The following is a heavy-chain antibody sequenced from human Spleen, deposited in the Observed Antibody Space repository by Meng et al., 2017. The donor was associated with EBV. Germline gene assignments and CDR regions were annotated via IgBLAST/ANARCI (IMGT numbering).Heavy chain of an antibody. CDR2: IWHSGT. V-gene: IGHV4-4*02. J-gene: IGHJ5*02. CDR1: GGSFSSGIYY. CDR3: ARDLRPWLGGFDA. Sequence: QVALEEAGPGLWQASESLSLTCIGSGGSFSSGIYYWSWVRQPPGKGLEGIGEIWHSGTNYSPSLKSRVTISVDKSKNQFSLNLGFMTAADTAVYYCARDLRPWLGGFDAWGPGTLVTVSS. D-gene: IGHD3-10*01.